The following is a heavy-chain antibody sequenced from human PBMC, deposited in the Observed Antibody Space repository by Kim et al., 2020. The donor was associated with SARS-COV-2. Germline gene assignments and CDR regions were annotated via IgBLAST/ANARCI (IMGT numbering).Heavy chain of an antibody. V-gene: IGHV3-30*18. Sequence: GGSLRLSCAASGFTFSSYGMHWVRQAPGKGLEWVAVISYDGSNKYYADSVKGRFTISRDNSKNTLYLQMNSLRAEDTAVYYCAKNLLLWFGEFPFDYWG. J-gene: IGHJ4*01. CDR1: GFTFSSYG. D-gene: IGHD3-10*01. CDR3: AKNLLLWFGEFPFDY. CDR2: ISYDGSNK.